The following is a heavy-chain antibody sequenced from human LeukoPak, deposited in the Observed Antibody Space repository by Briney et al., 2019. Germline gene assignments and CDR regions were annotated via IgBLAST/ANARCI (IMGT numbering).Heavy chain of an antibody. D-gene: IGHD3-22*01. CDR2: VYPGDSDT. CDR3: ARGLYYDSSGFFAAF. J-gene: IGHJ4*02. CDR1: GYSFTRYW. Sequence: GESLKISCQASGYSFTRYWIGWVRQMPGKGLEWMGIVYPGDSDTIYSPSFQGQVTISADRSITTAYLQLYRLKTSDTATYFCARGLYYDSSGFFAAFGGRGTLVTVSS. V-gene: IGHV5-51*01.